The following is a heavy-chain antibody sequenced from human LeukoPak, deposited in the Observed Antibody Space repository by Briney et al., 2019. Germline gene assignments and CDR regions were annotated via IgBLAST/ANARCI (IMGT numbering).Heavy chain of an antibody. CDR1: GFTFSGSA. CDR2: IRSKANSYAT. D-gene: IGHD3-10*01. J-gene: IGHJ6*03. V-gene: IGHV3-73*01. Sequence: GGSLRLSCAASGFTFSGSAMHWVRQASGKGLEWVGRIRSKANSYATAYAASVKGRFTISRDDSKNTAYLQMNSLKTEDTAVYYCTRRRGSGSYYNYYYYMDVWGKGTTVTVSS. CDR3: TRRRGSGSYYNYYYYMDV.